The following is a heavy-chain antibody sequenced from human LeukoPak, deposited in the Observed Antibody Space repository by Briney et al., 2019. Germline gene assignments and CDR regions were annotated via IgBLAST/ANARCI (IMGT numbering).Heavy chain of an antibody. CDR1: GFIFSSYA. Sequence: GRSLRLSCAASGFIFSSYAMHWVRQAPGKGLEWVAVIWYDGSNKYYADSVKGRFTISRDNSKNTLYLQMNRLRAEDTAVYYCARERVFGVANYYYYYGMDVWGQGTTVTVSS. CDR3: ARERVFGVANYYYYYGMDV. CDR2: IWYDGSNK. D-gene: IGHD3-3*01. J-gene: IGHJ6*02. V-gene: IGHV3-33*01.